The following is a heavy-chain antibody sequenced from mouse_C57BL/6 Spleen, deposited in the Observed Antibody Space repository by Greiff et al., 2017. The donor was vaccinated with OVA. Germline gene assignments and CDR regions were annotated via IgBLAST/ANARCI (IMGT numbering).Heavy chain of an antibody. D-gene: IGHD2-1*01. J-gene: IGHJ4*01. CDR1: GYTFTSYW. Sequence: QVQLQQPGAELVRPGSSVKLSCKASGYTFTSYWMHWVKQRPIQGLEWIGNIDPSDSETHYNQKFKDKGTLTVDKSSSTAYMQVSSLTSEDSAVYYCAVYGNCTMDYWGQGTSVTVSS. CDR3: AVYGNCTMDY. V-gene: IGHV1-52*01. CDR2: IDPSDSET.